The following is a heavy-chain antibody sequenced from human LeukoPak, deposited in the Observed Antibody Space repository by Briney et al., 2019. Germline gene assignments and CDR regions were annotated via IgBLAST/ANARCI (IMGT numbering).Heavy chain of an antibody. D-gene: IGHD3-10*01. CDR1: GGSISSGSYY. J-gene: IGHJ4*02. Sequence: SETLSLTCTVSGGSISSGSYYWSWIRQPAGKGLEWIGRIYTSGSTNYNPSLKSRVTISVDTSKNQFSLKLSSVTAADTAVYYCAVVLWCGELLGGFDYWGQGTLVTVSS. CDR3: AVVLWCGELLGGFDY. CDR2: IYTSGST. V-gene: IGHV4-61*02.